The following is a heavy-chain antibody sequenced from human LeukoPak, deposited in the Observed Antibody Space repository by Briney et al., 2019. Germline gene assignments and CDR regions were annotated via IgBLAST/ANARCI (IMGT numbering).Heavy chain of an antibody. D-gene: IGHD7-27*01. V-gene: IGHV3-7*04. CDR2: IKQDGSEK. CDR1: GFTFSSYW. Sequence: GGSLRLSCAASGFTFSSYWMTWVRQAPGKGMEWVANIKQDGSEKYYVDSVKGRFTISRDNAKNSLFLQMNSLRAEDTAVYYCARGAPRDSHLLLTGENAFDIWGQGTMVTVSS. CDR3: ARGAPRDSHLLLTGENAFDI. J-gene: IGHJ3*02.